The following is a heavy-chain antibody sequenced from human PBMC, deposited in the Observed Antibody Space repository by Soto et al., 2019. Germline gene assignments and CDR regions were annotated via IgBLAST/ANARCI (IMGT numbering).Heavy chain of an antibody. CDR1: GGTFSSYT. D-gene: IGHD6-13*01. J-gene: IGHJ6*02. Sequence: SVKVSCKASGGTFSSYTISWVRQAPGQGLEWMGKIIPNHGITNYAQKLQGRVTMTTDKSTSTAYMELRSLRSDDTAVYYCARDKISNYYYGMDVWGQGTTVTVSS. CDR3: ARDKISNYYYGMDV. V-gene: IGHV1-69*04. CDR2: IIPNHGIT.